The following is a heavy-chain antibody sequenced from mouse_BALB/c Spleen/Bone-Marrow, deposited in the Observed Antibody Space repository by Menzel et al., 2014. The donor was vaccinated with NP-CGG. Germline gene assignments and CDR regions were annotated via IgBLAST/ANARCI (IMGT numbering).Heavy chain of an antibody. CDR1: GFTFSSYT. Sequence: EVMLVESGGGLVKPGGSLKLSCAASGFTFSSYTMSWVRQTPEKRLEWVATITRGGGYTYYPDSVKGRFTISRDNAKSTLYLQMSSLKSEDTAMYYCTRDLYDGYSYYAMDYWGQGTSVTVSS. J-gene: IGHJ4*01. CDR3: TRDLYDGYSYYAMDY. CDR2: ITRGGGYT. D-gene: IGHD2-3*01. V-gene: IGHV5-6-4*01.